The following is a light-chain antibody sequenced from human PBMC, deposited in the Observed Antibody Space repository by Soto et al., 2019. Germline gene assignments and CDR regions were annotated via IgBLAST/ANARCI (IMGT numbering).Light chain of an antibody. CDR3: QQRSNWPWT. CDR1: QSVSSY. Sequence: EIVLTQSPATLSLSPGERATLSCWASQSVSSYLAWYQHKPGQAPRLLIYDASNRATGIPARFSGSGSGTDFTLTISSLEPEDFAVYYCQQRSNWPWTFGQGNKVEIK. CDR2: DAS. J-gene: IGKJ1*01. V-gene: IGKV3-11*01.